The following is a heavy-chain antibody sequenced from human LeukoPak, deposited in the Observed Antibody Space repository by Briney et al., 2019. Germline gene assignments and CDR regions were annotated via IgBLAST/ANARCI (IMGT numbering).Heavy chain of an antibody. J-gene: IGHJ6*03. CDR2: ISAYNGKT. CDR1: GYTFTSYG. D-gene: IGHD2-15*01. Sequence: ASVKVSCKASGYTFTSYGISWVRQGPRQGLEWMGWISAYNGKTNYAQKLQGRVTMTTDTFTSTAYMELRSLRSDDTAVYYCARTGALAKYCSGGSCYSHYYYYMDVWGKGTTVTVSS. V-gene: IGHV1-18*01. CDR3: ARTGALAKYCSGGSCYSHYYYYMDV.